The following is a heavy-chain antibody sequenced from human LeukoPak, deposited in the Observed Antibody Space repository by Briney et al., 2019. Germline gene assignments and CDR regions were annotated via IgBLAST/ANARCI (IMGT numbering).Heavy chain of an antibody. J-gene: IGHJ5*02. V-gene: IGHV3-23*01. Sequence: GGSLRLSCAAAGFTFSSYAMTWVRPAPGKGLEWVSGVRGSGGNTDYADSVKGRFTISRDNSKNTLSLQMNSLRAEDTAVYYCAKGWTFLDPWGQGTLVTVSS. CDR1: GFTFSSYA. CDR2: VRGSGGNT. CDR3: AKGWTFLDP. D-gene: IGHD2-15*01.